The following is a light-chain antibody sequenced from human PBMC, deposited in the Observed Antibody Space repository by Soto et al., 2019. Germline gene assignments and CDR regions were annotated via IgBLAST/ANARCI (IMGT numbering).Light chain of an antibody. J-gene: IGKJ2*01. CDR1: QGISSY. Sequence: DIQLTQSPSFLSVSVGDRVTITCRASQGISSYLAWYQQKPGEAPKLLIYAASTLQSGVPSRFSGSGSGTEFTLTISSLQPEDFATYYCQQLNSSPYTFGQGTNLEIK. CDR2: AAS. CDR3: QQLNSSPYT. V-gene: IGKV1-9*01.